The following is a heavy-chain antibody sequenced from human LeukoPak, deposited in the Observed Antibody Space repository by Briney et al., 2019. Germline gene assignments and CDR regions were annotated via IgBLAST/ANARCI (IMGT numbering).Heavy chain of an antibody. D-gene: IGHD3-9*01. CDR1: GFSLSTSGVG. CDR2: IYWNDDK. Sequence: SGPTLVNPTQTLTLTCTFSGFSLSTSGVGVGWIGQPPGKALEWLALIYWNDDKRYSPSLKSRLTITKDTSKNQVVLTMTNMDPVDTATYYCAHRPNITIFSYYFDYWGQGTLVTVSS. J-gene: IGHJ4*02. CDR3: AHRPNITIFSYYFDY. V-gene: IGHV2-5*01.